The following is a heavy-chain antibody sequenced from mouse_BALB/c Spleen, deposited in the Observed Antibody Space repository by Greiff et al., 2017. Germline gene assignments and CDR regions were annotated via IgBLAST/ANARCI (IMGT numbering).Heavy chain of an antibody. D-gene: IGHD3-3*01. CDR3: ARGWDRDY. J-gene: IGHJ2*01. Sequence: VQLQQSGAELAKPGASVKMSCKASGYTFTSYWMHWVKQRPGQGLEWIGYINPSTGYTEYNQKFKDKATLTADKSSSTAYMQLSSLTSEDSAVYYCARGWDRDYWGQGTTLTVSS. CDR2: INPSTGYT. CDR1: GYTFTSYW. V-gene: IGHV1-7*01.